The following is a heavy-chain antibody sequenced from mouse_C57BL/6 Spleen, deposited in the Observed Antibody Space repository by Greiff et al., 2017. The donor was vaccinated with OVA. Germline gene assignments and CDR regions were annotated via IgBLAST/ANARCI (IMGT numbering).Heavy chain of an antibody. CDR3: TAWAWFAY. CDR2: IRLKSDNYAT. Sequence: EVKLVESGGGLVQPGGSMKLSCVASGFTFCNYWMNWVRQSPEKGLEWVAQIRLKSDNYATHYAESVKGRFTISRDDYKSCVYLRMNNLRADDSGIYYCTAWAWFAYWGQGTLVTVSA. J-gene: IGHJ3*01. CDR1: GFTFCNYW. V-gene: IGHV6-3*01.